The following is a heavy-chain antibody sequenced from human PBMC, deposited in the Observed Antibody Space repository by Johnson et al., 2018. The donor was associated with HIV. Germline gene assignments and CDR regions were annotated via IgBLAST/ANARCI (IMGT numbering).Heavy chain of an antibody. D-gene: IGHD3-16*02. V-gene: IGHV3-9*01. CDR1: GFTFDDYA. J-gene: IGHJ3*01. CDR2: ISWNSGSI. Sequence: VQLVESGGGLVQPGRSLRLSCAASGFTFDDYAMHWVRQAPGKGLEWVSGISWNSGSIGYADSVKGRFTISRANAKNSLYLQMNSLRAEDTALYYCAKDTRRKLVMITFGGVIAYHWGQGTMVTVSS. CDR3: AKDTRRKLVMITFGGVIAYH.